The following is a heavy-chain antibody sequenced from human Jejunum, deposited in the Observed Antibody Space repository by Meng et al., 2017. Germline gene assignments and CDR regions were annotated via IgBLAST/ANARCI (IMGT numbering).Heavy chain of an antibody. Sequence: QVEVQESGPVLVRPSDTLSLTCTVSGGSVLSAAHYWNWIRQPPGKGLEWIGYIYYSGGTTYSPSLNSRVTISIDTAKNQVSLKVSSVTAADTAVYYCAHSSSSSSFGFDYWGQGTLVTVSS. V-gene: IGHV4-61*08. D-gene: IGHD6-6*01. CDR2: IYYSGGT. CDR3: AHSSSSSSFGFDY. J-gene: IGHJ4*02. CDR1: GGSVLSAAHY.